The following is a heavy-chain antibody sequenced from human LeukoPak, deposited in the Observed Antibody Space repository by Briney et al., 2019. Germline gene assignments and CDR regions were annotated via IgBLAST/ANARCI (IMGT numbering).Heavy chain of an antibody. CDR1: GFTFSSYA. J-gene: IGHJ4*02. D-gene: IGHD2-2*01. V-gene: IGHV3-48*04. Sequence: GVLRLSCAASGFTFSSYAMSWVRQAPGKGLEWLSYISKSSTSTYYAESMKGRLTIYRDNAKNSLYLQMNSLRAEDTAVYYCARDPAHEGLDQPEFFDYWGQGTLVTVSS. CDR3: ARDPAHEGLDQPEFFDY. CDR2: ISKSSTST.